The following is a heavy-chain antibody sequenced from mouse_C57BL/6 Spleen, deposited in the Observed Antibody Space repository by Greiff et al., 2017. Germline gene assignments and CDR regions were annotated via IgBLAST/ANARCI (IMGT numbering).Heavy chain of an antibody. CDR2: IDPETGGT. D-gene: IGHD1-1*01. Sequence: VQLQQSGAELVRPGASVTLSCKASGYTFTDYEMHWVKQTPVHGLEWIGAIDPETGGTAYNQKFKGKAILTADKSSSTAYIELRSLTSEDSAVYYCTRSHYYGSSPYYFDYWGQGTTLTVSS. V-gene: IGHV1-15*01. CDR1: GYTFTDYE. J-gene: IGHJ2*01. CDR3: TRSHYYGSSPYYFDY.